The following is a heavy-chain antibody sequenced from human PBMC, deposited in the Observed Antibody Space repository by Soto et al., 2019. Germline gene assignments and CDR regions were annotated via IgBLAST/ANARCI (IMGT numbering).Heavy chain of an antibody. CDR1: GFTFSSYS. V-gene: IGHV3-21*01. CDR2: ISSSTSYI. J-gene: IGHJ4*02. CDR3: ARDYDSSGYPRYYFDY. Sequence: GGSLRLSCAASGFTFSSYSMNWVRQAPGKGLEWVSSISSSTSYIYYEDSVKGRFTISRDNAKNSLYLQMNSLRAEDTAVYYCARDYDSSGYPRYYFDYWGQGTLVTVSS. D-gene: IGHD3-22*01.